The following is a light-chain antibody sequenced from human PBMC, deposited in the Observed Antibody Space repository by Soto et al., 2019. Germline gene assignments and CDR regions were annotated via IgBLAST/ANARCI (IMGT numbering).Light chain of an antibody. CDR2: EVI. J-gene: IGLJ3*02. Sequence: QSVLTQPPSASGSPGQSVTISCTGSSSDVGGYNYVAWYQQHPGKAPKLMIYEVIKRPSGVPDRFSGSKSGNTASLTVSGLQAEDEADYYCSSYADNNNWVFGGGTQLTVL. V-gene: IGLV2-8*01. CDR1: SSDVGGYNY. CDR3: SSYADNNNWV.